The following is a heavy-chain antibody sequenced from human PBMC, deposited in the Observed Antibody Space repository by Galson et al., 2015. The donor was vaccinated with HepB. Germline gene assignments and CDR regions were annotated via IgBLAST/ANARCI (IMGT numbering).Heavy chain of an antibody. J-gene: IGHJ6*02. CDR2: IWYDGSNK. V-gene: IGHV3-33*01. D-gene: IGHD3-9*01. Sequence: SLRLSCAASGFTFSSYGMHWVRQAPGKGLEWVAVIWYDGSNKYYADSVKGRFTISRDNSKNTLYLQMNSLRAEDTAVYYCARDQWDYDILTRGGMDVWGQGTTVTVSS. CDR3: ARDQWDYDILTRGGMDV. CDR1: GFTFSSYG.